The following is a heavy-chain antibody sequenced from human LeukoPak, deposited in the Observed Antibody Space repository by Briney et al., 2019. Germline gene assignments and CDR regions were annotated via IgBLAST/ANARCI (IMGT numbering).Heavy chain of an antibody. CDR2: IIPIFGTA. CDR3: ARGNSEAYYYDSSGYYGNDY. J-gene: IGHJ4*02. CDR1: GGTFSSYA. Sequence: SVQVSCKASGGTFSSYAISWVRQAPGQGLEWMGGIIPIFGTANYAQKFQGRVTITADESTSTAYMELSSLRSEDTAVYYCARGNSEAYYYDSSGYYGNDYWGQGTLVTVSS. V-gene: IGHV1-69*13. D-gene: IGHD3-22*01.